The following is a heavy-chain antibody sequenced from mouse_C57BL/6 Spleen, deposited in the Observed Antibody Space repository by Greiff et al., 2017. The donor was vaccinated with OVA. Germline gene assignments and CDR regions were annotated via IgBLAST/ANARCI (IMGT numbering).Heavy chain of an antibody. CDR3: ARDYYGSSQYYFDY. CDR1: GYTFTDYY. J-gene: IGHJ2*01. CDR2: IYPGSGNT. D-gene: IGHD1-1*01. V-gene: IGHV1-76*01. Sequence: VKLMESGAELVRPGASVKLSCKASGYTFTDYYINWVKQRPGQGLEWIARIYPGSGNTYYNEKFKGKATLTAEKSSSTAYMQLSSLTSEDSAVYFCARDYYGSSQYYFDYWGQGTTLTVSS.